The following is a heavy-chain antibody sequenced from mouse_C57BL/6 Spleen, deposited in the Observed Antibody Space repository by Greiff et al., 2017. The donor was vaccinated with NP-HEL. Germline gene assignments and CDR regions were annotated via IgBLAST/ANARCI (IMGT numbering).Heavy chain of an antibody. CDR3: ASWDGGYFDV. J-gene: IGHJ1*03. V-gene: IGHV1-82*01. D-gene: IGHD4-1*01. CDR2: IYPGDGDT. CDR1: GYAFSSSW. Sequence: QVQLKESGPELVKPGASVKISCKASGYAFSSSWMNWVKQRPGKGLEWIGRIYPGDGDTNYNGKFKGKATLTADKSSSTAYMQLSSLTSEDSAVYFCASWDGGYFDVWGTGTTVTVSS.